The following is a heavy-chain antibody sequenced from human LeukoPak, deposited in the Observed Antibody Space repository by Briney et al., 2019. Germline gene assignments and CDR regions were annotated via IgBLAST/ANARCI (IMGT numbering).Heavy chain of an antibody. D-gene: IGHD2-2*01. J-gene: IGHJ3*02. V-gene: IGHV1-18*01. CDR2: ISAKNGNT. CDR1: GYTFTSYG. Sequence: GASVKVSCKASGYTFTSYGISWVRQAPGQGLEWMGWISAKNGNTNYAQRFQGRVSMTKDTSTSTGFMELRSLRSDDTAVYYCARVVSSSDAFDIWGQGTMLTVSS. CDR3: ARVVSSSDAFDI.